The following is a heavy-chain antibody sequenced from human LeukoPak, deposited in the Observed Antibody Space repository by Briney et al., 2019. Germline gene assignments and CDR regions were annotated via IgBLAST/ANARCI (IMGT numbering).Heavy chain of an antibody. CDR1: GGTFSSYA. Sequence: ASVKVSCKASGGTFSSYAISWVRQAPGQGLEWMGRIIPILGIANYAQKFQGRVTITADKSTTTTYMELSSLRSEDTAVYYCAADTYCSGGSCYSPIFDYGGQGTLVTVSS. D-gene: IGHD2-15*01. CDR3: AADTYCSGGSCYSPIFDY. CDR2: IIPILGIA. J-gene: IGHJ4*02. V-gene: IGHV1-69*04.